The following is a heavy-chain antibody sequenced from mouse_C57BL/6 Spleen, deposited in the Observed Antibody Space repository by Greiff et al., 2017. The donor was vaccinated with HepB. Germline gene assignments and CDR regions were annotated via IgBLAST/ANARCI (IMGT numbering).Heavy chain of an antibody. CDR2: INPNNGGT. Sequence: EVKLVESGPELVKPGASVKISCKASGYTFTDYYMNWVKQSHGKSLEWIGDINPNNGGTSYNQKFKGKATLTVDKSSSTAYMELRSLTSEDSAVYYCARSLDTVVARVFDYWGQGTTLTVSS. CDR3: ARSLDTVVARVFDY. V-gene: IGHV1-26*01. J-gene: IGHJ2*01. D-gene: IGHD1-1*01. CDR1: GYTFTDYY.